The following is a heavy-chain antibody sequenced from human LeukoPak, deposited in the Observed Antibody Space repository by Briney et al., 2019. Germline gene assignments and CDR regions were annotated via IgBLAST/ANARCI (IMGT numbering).Heavy chain of an antibody. CDR1: GYTFTGYY. D-gene: IGHD1-26*01. V-gene: IGHV1-2*02. CDR2: INPNSGGT. J-gene: IGHJ6*02. Sequence: ASVRVSCKASGYTFTGYYMHWVRQAPGQGLEWMGWINPNSGGTNYAQKFQGRVTMTRDTSISTAYMELSRLRSDDTAVYYCAREFESPVGPLDYYGMDVWGQGTTVTVSS. CDR3: AREFESPVGPLDYYGMDV.